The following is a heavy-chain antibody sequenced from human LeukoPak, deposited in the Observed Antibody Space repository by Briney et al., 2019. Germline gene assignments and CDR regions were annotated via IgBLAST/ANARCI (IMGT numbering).Heavy chain of an antibody. D-gene: IGHD2-15*01. Sequence: PGGSLRLPCAASGFPFSSHAMSWVRQPPGKGLEWVAAISNGKTYYADSVRGRFAISRDDSTNTVYLHMNSLRDEDTALYHCVREVGYCAPVCVITNWFDPWGQGTLVTVSS. V-gene: IGHV3-23*01. CDR3: VREVGYCAPVCVITNWFDP. J-gene: IGHJ5*02. CDR2: ISNGKT. CDR1: GFPFSSHA.